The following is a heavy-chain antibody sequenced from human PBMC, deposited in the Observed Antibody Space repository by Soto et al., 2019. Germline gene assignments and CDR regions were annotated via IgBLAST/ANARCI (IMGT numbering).Heavy chain of an antibody. Sequence: GGSLRLSCAASGFTFSSYGMHWVRQAPGKGLEWVAVIWYDGSNKYYADSVKGRFTISRDNSKNTLYLQMNSLRAEDTAVYYCARGEDIVVVPAAMGYYYYGMDVWGQGTTVTVSS. CDR2: IWYDGSNK. V-gene: IGHV3-33*01. J-gene: IGHJ6*02. CDR1: GFTFSSYG. D-gene: IGHD2-2*01. CDR3: ARGEDIVVVPAAMGYYYYGMDV.